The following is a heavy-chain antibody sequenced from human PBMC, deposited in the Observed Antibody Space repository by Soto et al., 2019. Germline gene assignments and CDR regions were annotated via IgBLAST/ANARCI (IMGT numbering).Heavy chain of an antibody. CDR1: GYPFSGYA. CDR3: SRPSTDYGHYGWSFPY. J-gene: IGHJ4*02. CDR2: ISAYNGNT. D-gene: IGHD4-17*01. V-gene: IGHV1-18*01. Sequence: QVQLVQSGSEVKKPGASVKVSCKASGYPFSGYAIGWVRQAPGQGLEWMGWISAYNGNTNFAQKFQGRVNMTTDTSTSTAYMELRSLRSDDTAVYYCSRPSTDYGHYGWSFPYWGQGTLVTVSS.